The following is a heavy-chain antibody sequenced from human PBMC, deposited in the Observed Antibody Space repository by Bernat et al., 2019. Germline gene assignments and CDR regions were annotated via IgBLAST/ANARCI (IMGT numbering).Heavy chain of an antibody. Sequence: QVQLQQWGAGLLKPSETLSLTCAVYGGSFSDYYWSWIRQPPGKGLEWSGEINHTGSTNYDPSLKSRVTISVDTSKNQFSLKLSSVTAADTAVYYCVALQVAAAGGGWFDPWGQGTLVTVSS. V-gene: IGHV4-34*01. CDR3: VALQVAAAGGGWFDP. CDR2: INHTGST. CDR1: GGSFSDYY. D-gene: IGHD6-13*01. J-gene: IGHJ5*02.